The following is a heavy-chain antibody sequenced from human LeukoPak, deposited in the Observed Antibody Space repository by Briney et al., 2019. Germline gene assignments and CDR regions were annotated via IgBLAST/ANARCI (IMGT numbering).Heavy chain of an antibody. CDR1: GFTFSSYG. CDR3: AISYQLGYGTFDY. V-gene: IGHV3-30*02. Sequence: GGSLRLSCAASGFTFSSYGMHWVRQAPGKGLEWVAFIRYDGSNKYYADSVKGRFTISRDNSKNTLCLQMNSLRAEDTAVYYCAISYQLGYGTFDYWGQGTLVTVSS. J-gene: IGHJ4*02. CDR2: IRYDGSNK. D-gene: IGHD2-2*01.